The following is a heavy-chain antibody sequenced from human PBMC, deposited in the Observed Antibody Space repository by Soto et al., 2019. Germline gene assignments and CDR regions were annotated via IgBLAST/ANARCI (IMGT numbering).Heavy chain of an antibody. CDR2: ITTSIAYI. J-gene: IGHJ5*02. V-gene: IGHV3-21*01. D-gene: IGHD2-21*01. CDR1: GFTFNTYD. CDR3: VRSGTARLLRHSWFDT. Sequence: EVQLVESGGGLVKPGGSLRLSCAASGFTFNTYDMNWVRQAPGKGLEWVSSITTSIAYIYYADSLKGRITISRDNAKNSLFLQMNSLRAEDTAVYYCVRSGTARLLRHSWFDTWGQGTLVTVSS.